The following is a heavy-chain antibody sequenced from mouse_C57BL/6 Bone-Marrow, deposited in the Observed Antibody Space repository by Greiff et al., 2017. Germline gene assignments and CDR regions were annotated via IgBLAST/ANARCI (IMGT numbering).Heavy chain of an antibody. CDR2: IWSGGST. Sequence: VKLVESGPGLVQPSQSLSITCTVSGFSLTSFGVHWVRQSPGKGLEWLGVIWSGGSTDYNAAFISRLSISKDNSKSQVFFKMNSLQADDTAIYYCARRTTTMVTPYYAMDYWGQGTSVTVSS. J-gene: IGHJ4*01. CDR3: ARRTTTMVTPYYAMDY. V-gene: IGHV2-2*01. D-gene: IGHD2-2*01. CDR1: GFSLTSFG.